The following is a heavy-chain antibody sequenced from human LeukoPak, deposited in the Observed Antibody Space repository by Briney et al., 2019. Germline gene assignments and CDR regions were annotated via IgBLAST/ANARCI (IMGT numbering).Heavy chain of an antibody. J-gene: IGHJ4*02. Sequence: SETLSLTCTVSGGSISSSRYYWGWIRQPPGKGLEWIGSIYYSGSTYYNPSLKSRVTISVDTSKNQFSLKLSSVTAADTAVYYCARHGSGSYHFDYWGQGTLVTVSS. V-gene: IGHV4-39*01. CDR1: GGSISSSRYY. CDR3: ARHGSGSYHFDY. CDR2: IYYSGST. D-gene: IGHD3-10*01.